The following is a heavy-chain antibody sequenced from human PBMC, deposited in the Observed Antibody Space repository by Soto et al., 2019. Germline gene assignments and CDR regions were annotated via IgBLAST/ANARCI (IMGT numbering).Heavy chain of an antibody. Sequence: SETLSLTCAVYGGSFSGYYWSWIRQPPGKGLEWIGEINHSGSTNYNPSLKSRVTISVDTSKNQFSLKLSSVTAADTAVYYCARDDKWVLVYGMDVWGQGTTVTVSS. J-gene: IGHJ6*02. CDR3: ARDDKWVLVYGMDV. CDR1: GGSFSGYY. CDR2: INHSGST. V-gene: IGHV4-34*01. D-gene: IGHD2-8*01.